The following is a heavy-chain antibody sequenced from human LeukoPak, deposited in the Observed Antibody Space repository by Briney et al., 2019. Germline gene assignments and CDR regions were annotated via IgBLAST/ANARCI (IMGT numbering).Heavy chain of an antibody. J-gene: IGHJ4*02. CDR1: GGSISSYY. D-gene: IGHD2-2*01. CDR2: IYTSGST. Sequence: SETLSLTCTVSGGSISSYYWSWIRQPAGKGLEWIGRIYTSGSTNYNPSLKSRVTMSVDTSKNQFSLKLSSVTAADTAVYYCARDPSPYCSSTSCTGYWGQGTLVTVSS. V-gene: IGHV4-4*07. CDR3: ARDPSPYCSSTSCTGY.